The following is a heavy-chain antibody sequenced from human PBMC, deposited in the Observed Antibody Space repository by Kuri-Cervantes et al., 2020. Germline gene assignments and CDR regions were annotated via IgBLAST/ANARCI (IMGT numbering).Heavy chain of an antibody. D-gene: IGHD6-13*01. Sequence: GGSLRLPFAASGFTFKNYDVPWFRQATGKGLEWGPAIGSACDTYYPGSVKGRFTISRDNSKNSLYLQMNSLRAEDTAVYYCSRDVGAASGSDYWGQGTLVTVSS. CDR1: GFTFKNYD. V-gene: IGHV3-13*01. CDR3: SRDVGAASGSDY. J-gene: IGHJ4*02. CDR2: IGSACDT.